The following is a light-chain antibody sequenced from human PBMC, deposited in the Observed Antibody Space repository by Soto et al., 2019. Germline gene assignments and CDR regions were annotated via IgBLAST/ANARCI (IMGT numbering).Light chain of an antibody. CDR2: GVS. CDR3: QQYGSSGT. Sequence: EIVLTQSPGTLSLSPGERATLSCRASQSVSNNYLAWYQQKPVQSPMLLIYGVSNSATGIPDRFSGSGSGTDFTLTISRLEPEDFAVYYCQQYGSSGTFGQGTRLEIK. J-gene: IGKJ5*01. V-gene: IGKV3-20*01. CDR1: QSVSNNY.